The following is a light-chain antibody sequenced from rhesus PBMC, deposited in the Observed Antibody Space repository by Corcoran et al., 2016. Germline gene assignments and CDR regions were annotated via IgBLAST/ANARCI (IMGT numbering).Light chain of an antibody. CDR1: QSVSST. Sequence: DIVMTQSPATLSLSPGERGTLSCRTSQSVSSTLAWYQQKPGQAPKLLIFGASSRATGIPERFSGSGSGTEFTLSISSLEPEDVGIYYCQQDYSWPLTFGGGTKVELK. V-gene: IGKV3-42*01. CDR3: QQDYSWPLT. CDR2: GAS. J-gene: IGKJ4*01.